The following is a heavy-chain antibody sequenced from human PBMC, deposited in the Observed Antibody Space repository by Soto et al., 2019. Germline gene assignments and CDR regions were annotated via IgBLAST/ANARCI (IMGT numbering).Heavy chain of an antibody. J-gene: IGHJ5*02. CDR1: GGSISSYY. CDR2: IYYSGST. CDR3: ARAVWEQLVLGNWFDP. Sequence: PSETLSLTCTVSGGSISSYYWSWIRQPPGKGLEWIGYIYYSGSTNYNPSLKSRVTISVDTSKNQFSLKLSSVTAADTAVYYCARAVWEQLVLGNWFDPWGQGTLVTVSS. D-gene: IGHD6-6*01. V-gene: IGHV4-59*01.